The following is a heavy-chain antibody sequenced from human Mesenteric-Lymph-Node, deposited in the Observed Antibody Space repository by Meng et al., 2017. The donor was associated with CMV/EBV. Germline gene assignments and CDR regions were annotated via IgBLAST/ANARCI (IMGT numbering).Heavy chain of an antibody. CDR3: ARSEPGYDFWCGYYYYYFDY. CDR2: ISICGTA. V-gene: IGHV4-4*09. D-gene: IGHD3-3*01. CDR1: F. Sequence: FCWLLRPPRQRGVWLIGIISICGTANYTHSFKSRVTISVDASTSPSSLKLSCVTAADTAVYYCARSEPGYDFWCGYYYYYFDYWGQGTLVTVSS. J-gene: IGHJ4*02.